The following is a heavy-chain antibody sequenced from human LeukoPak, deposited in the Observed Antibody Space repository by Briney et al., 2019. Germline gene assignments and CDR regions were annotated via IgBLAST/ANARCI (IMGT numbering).Heavy chain of an antibody. J-gene: IGHJ4*02. CDR1: GFTFDDYA. D-gene: IGHD3-22*01. CDR3: AGDPGDGSGSPVSYFDY. V-gene: IGHV3-9*03. Sequence: GGSLRLSCAASGFTFDDYAMHWVRQAPGKGLEWVSGISWNSGSIGYADSVKGRFTISRDNAKNSLYLQMNSLRAEDMALYYCAGDPGDGSGSPVSYFDYWGQGILVTVSS. CDR2: ISWNSGSI.